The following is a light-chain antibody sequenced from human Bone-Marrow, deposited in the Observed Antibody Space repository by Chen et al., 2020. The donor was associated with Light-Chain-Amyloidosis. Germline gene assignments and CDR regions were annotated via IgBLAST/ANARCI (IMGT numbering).Light chain of an antibody. J-gene: IGLJ3*02. V-gene: IGLV3-21*02. CDR1: NIGSTS. CDR2: DYS. CDR3: QVWERISDRPV. Sequence: SYVLTQPSSVSVAPGQTATIAWGGNNIGSTSVHWYQQTPGQAPLLVGYDYSDRLSVIPERLAGSYAGHTATLSISRVEAEEEAVYYSQVWERISDRPVFGGGTKLTVL.